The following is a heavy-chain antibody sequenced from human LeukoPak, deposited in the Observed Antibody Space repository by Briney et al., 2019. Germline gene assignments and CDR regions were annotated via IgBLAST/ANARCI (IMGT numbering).Heavy chain of an antibody. CDR2: IYSGGST. CDR1: GFTVSSNY. CDR3: ARDKEEPDPYFDY. J-gene: IGHJ4*02. Sequence: GGSLRLSCAASGFTVSSNYMSWVRQAPGKGLEWVSVIYSGGSTYYADSVKGRFTISRDNAKNSLYLQMNSLRAEDTAVYYCARDKEEPDPYFDYWGQGTLVTVSS. D-gene: IGHD1-26*01. V-gene: IGHV3-53*05.